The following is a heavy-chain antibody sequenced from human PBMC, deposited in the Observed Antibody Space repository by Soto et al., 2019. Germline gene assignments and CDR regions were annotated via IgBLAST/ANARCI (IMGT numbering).Heavy chain of an antibody. Sequence: HPGGSLRLSCAASGFTVRSNYMTWVRQAPGKGLEYVSAISSNGGSTYYANSVKGRFTISRDNSKNTLYLQMGSLRAEDMAVYYCARGFGWLDYWGQGTLVTVSS. V-gene: IGHV3-64*01. CDR2: ISSNGGST. CDR3: ARGFGWLDY. J-gene: IGHJ4*02. CDR1: GFTVRSNY. D-gene: IGHD6-19*01.